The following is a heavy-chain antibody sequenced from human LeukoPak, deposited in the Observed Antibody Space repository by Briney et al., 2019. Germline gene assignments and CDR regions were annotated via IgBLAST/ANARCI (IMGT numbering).Heavy chain of an antibody. CDR2: IFSSGNT. CDR1: GGSINSYY. V-gene: IGHV4-4*07. Sequence: SETLSLTCTVSGGSINSYYWSWIRQPAGKGLEWIGRIFSSGNTIYNPSLQSRVTMSVDTSKNQFSLRLNSVTAADTAVYYCARSPHRLTGHWFDPWGQGTLVTVSS. D-gene: IGHD1-14*01. CDR3: ARSPHRLTGHWFDP. J-gene: IGHJ5*02.